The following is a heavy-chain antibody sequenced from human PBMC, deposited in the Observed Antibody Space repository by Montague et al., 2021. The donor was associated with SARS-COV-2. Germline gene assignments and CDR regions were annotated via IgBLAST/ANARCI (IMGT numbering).Heavy chain of an antibody. CDR2: INHSGST. J-gene: IGHJ6*02. Sequence: SETLSLTCAVYGGSFSGYYWSWIRQPPGKGLEWIGEINHSGSTNYNPSLKSRVTISVDTSKNQFPLKLSSVTAADTAVYYCVSLWKYGSGSHYAPWDYYNYGVDVWGQGTTVTVSS. D-gene: IGHD3-10*01. V-gene: IGHV4-34*01. CDR3: VSLWKYGSGSHYAPWDYYNYGVDV. CDR1: GGSFSGYY.